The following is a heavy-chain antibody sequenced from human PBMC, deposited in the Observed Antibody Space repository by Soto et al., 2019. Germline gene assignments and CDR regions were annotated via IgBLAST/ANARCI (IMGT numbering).Heavy chain of an antibody. CDR3: AKSLAVGAAWFNP. CDR2: ISYDGSNE. CDR1: GFTFNTYG. V-gene: IGHV3-30*18. Sequence: QAQLVESGGGVVQPGTSLRLSCAASGFTFNTYGMHWVRQAPGKGLEWVAFISYDGSNEYYADSVKGRFTISRDNSKNTVFLQMNSLRGEDTAFYYCAKSLAVGAAWFNPWGKGALVTVPS. D-gene: IGHD6-19*01. J-gene: IGHJ5*02.